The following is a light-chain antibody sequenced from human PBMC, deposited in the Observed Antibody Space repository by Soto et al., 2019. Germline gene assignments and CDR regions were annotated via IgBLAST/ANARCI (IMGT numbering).Light chain of an antibody. J-gene: IGKJ1*01. CDR3: QQYGSPGT. CDR1: QSVSSSY. Sequence: EIVLTQSPGTLSLSPGERATLSCRASQSVSSSYLAWCQQKPGQAPRLLIYDASNRATGIPARFSGSGSGTDFTLTISRLEPEDFAVYYCQQYGSPGTFGQGAQVDIK. CDR2: DAS. V-gene: IGKV3-20*01.